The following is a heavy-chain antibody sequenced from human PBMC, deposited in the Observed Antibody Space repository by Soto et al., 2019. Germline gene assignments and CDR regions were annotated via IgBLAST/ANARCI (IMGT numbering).Heavy chain of an antibody. CDR1: GFAVSSNF. CDR3: ARATMIGLLSS. CDR2: IYSGGST. D-gene: IGHD3-22*01. Sequence: EVQLVESGGGLVQPGGSLRLSCAASGFAVSSNFMRWVRQAPGKGLEWVSVIYSGGSTYYADSVKGRFTISRDNSENTLYLQMNSLRAEDTAIYYCARATMIGLLSSWGQGTLVTVSS. V-gene: IGHV3-66*01. J-gene: IGHJ5*02.